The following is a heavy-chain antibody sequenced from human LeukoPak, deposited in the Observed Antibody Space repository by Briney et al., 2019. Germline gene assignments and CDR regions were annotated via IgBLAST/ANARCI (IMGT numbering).Heavy chain of an antibody. V-gene: IGHV3-23*01. CDR3: ARKRGDGSASSVKFDY. D-gene: IGHD3-10*01. CDR1: GFTFRTYG. Sequence: PGRSLRLSCAASGFTFRTYGMFWVRQAPGKGLDWVSIISGSGDDTYYADSVKGRFTISRDNSKNTLYLQMNSLRAEDTAVYYCARKRGDGSASSVKFDYWGQGTLVTVSS. CDR2: ISGSGDDT. J-gene: IGHJ4*02.